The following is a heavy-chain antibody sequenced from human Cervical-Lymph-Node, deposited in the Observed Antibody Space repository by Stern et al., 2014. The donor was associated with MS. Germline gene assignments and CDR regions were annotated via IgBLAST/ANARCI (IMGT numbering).Heavy chain of an antibody. D-gene: IGHD2/OR15-2a*01. J-gene: IGHJ4*02. CDR3: STADLATTFCN. Sequence: VQLVESGAEVKRPGSSVKVSCKASGGSFNNYIVNWVRQAPGQGLEWMGAIIPLFGTPRYSQAFQGRVTISADDSTNTASMELSSLRSQDTAIYYCSTADLATTFCNWGQGTLVAVSS. CDR1: GGSFNNYI. V-gene: IGHV1-69*01. CDR2: IIPLFGTP.